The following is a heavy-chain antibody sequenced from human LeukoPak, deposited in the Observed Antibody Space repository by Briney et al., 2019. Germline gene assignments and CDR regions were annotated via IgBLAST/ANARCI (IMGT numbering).Heavy chain of an antibody. J-gene: IGHJ4*02. CDR2: INPSGGST. CDR1: GYTFTSYY. D-gene: IGHD2-15*01. Sequence: ASVKVSCKASGYTFTSYYMHWVRQAPGQGLEWMGIINPSGGSTSYAQKFQSRVTMTRDTSTSTVYMELSSLRSEDTAVYYCARDDCSGGSCYLFPQRSAFDYWGQGTLVTVSS. CDR3: ARDDCSGGSCYLFPQRSAFDY. V-gene: IGHV1-46*01.